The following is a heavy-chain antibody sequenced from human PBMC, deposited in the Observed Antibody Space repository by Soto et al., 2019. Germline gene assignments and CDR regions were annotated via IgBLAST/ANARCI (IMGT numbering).Heavy chain of an antibody. D-gene: IGHD3-16*01. CDR1: GGSISSYY. CDR2: IYYSGST. J-gene: IGHJ6*03. Sequence: SETLSLTCTVSGGSISSYYLSWIRQPPGKGLEWIGYIYYSGSTNYNPSLKSRVTISVDTSKNQFSLKLSSVTAADTAVYYCARGPQGESYYYYYMDVWGKGTTVTVSS. CDR3: ARGPQGESYYYYYMDV. V-gene: IGHV4-59*01.